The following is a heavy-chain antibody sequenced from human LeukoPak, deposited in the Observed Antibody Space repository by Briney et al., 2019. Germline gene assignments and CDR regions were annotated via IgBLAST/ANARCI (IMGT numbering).Heavy chain of an antibody. CDR3: ARAIAVAGLAWFDP. V-gene: IGHV4-28*03. Sequence: PSETLSLTCAVSIYSISSTHWWGWIRQPPGKGLEWIGYIYYSGSTNYNPSLKSRVTISVDTSKNQFSLKLSSVTAADTAVYYCARAIAVAGLAWFDPWGQGTLVTVSS. CDR2: IYYSGST. J-gene: IGHJ5*02. D-gene: IGHD6-19*01. CDR1: IYSISSTHW.